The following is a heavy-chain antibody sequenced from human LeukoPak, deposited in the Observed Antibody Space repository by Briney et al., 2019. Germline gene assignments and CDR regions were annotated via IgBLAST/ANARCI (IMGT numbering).Heavy chain of an antibody. Sequence: GGSLRLSCAASGFTFRSYGLHWVRQAPGKGLEWVALIRSDGSSKNYADSVKGRFTISRDAAKNTVYLQMTSLRAEATAVYSCAKWSGDYPSYYLDYWGQGTLVTVSS. CDR1: GFTFRSYG. D-gene: IGHD4-17*01. V-gene: IGHV3-30*02. J-gene: IGHJ4*02. CDR3: AKWSGDYPSYYLDY. CDR2: IRSDGSSK.